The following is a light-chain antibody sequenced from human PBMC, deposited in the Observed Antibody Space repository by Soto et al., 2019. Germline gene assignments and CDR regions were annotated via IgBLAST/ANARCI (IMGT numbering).Light chain of an antibody. CDR2: DAS. J-gene: IGKJ1*01. CDR1: QSISTF. CDR3: QQTYTTPWT. Sequence: DIQMTQSPSSLSTSVGDRVTITCRASQSISTFLNWYQQKPGKAPKLLIYDASSLQGGVPSRFSGGGSGTDFTLTITSLQPEDFATYYCQQTYTTPWTFGQGTKVEI. V-gene: IGKV1-39*01.